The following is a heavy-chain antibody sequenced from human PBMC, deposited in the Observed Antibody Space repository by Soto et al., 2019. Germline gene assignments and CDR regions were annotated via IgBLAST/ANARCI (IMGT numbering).Heavy chain of an antibody. CDR2: TRNKANSYTT. CDR1: VFTFSDHY. V-gene: IGHV3-72*01. CDR3: ARDLRRVYYDILTGYYTREDYGMDV. D-gene: IGHD3-9*01. Sequence: HPGGSLRLSCAASVFTFSDHYVDWVRQAPGKGLEWVGRTRNKANSYTTEYAASVKGRFTISRDDSKNSLYLQMNSLKTEDTAVYYCARDLRRVYYDILTGYYTREDYGMDVWGQGTTVTVSS. J-gene: IGHJ6*02.